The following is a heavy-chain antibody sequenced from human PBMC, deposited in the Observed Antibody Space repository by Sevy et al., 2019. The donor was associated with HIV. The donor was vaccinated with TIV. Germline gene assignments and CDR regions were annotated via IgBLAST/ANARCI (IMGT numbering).Heavy chain of an antibody. CDR1: GFTFSSYG. D-gene: IGHD2-21*02. CDR2: IWYDGSNK. J-gene: IGHJ6*03. Sequence: GGSLRLSCAASGFTFSSYGMHWVRQAPGKGLEWVAVIWYDGSNKYYADSVKGRFTTSRDNSKNTLYLQMNSLRAEDTAVYYCARVFGNCGGDCYSHFYYYYYYMDVWGKGTTVTVSS. CDR3: ARVFGNCGGDCYSHFYYYYYYMDV. V-gene: IGHV3-33*01.